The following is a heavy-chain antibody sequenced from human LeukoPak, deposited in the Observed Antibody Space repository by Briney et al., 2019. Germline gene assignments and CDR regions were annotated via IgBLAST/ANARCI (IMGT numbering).Heavy chain of an antibody. J-gene: IGHJ4*02. CDR3: ASSPAVAGRKYYFDY. V-gene: IGHV1-46*01. CDR2: INPSGGST. CDR1: GHTFTSYY. D-gene: IGHD6-19*01. Sequence: ASVKVSCKASGHTFTSYYMHWVRQAPGQGLEWMGIINPSGGSTSYAQKFQGRVTMTRDTSTSTVYMELSSLRSEDTAVYYCASSPAVAGRKYYFDYWGQGTLVTVSS.